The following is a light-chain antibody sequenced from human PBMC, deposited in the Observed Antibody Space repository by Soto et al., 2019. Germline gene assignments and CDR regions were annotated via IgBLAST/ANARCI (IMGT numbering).Light chain of an antibody. CDR1: QSVSNS. J-gene: IGKJ1*01. CDR2: GAS. CDR3: QQYDNWWT. V-gene: IGKV3-15*01. Sequence: EIVMTQSPATLSVSPGERATLSCRASQSVSNSLAWYQQKPGQAPRLLIYGASTRATGIPARFSGSGSGTEFTLTISSLQSEDSAVSYCQQYDNWWTFGQGTKVEIK.